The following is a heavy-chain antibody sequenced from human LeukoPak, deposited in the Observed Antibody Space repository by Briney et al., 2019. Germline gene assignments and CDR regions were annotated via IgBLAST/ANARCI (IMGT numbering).Heavy chain of an antibody. V-gene: IGHV1-69*04. Sequence: ASVKASCKASGGTFSSYAISWVRQAPGQGLEWMGRIIPILGIANYAQKFQGRVTITADKSTSTAYMELSSLRSGDTAVYYCARTRGDFDYWGQGTLVTVSS. J-gene: IGHJ4*02. CDR1: GGTFSSYA. CDR3: ARTRGDFDY. CDR2: IIPILGIA.